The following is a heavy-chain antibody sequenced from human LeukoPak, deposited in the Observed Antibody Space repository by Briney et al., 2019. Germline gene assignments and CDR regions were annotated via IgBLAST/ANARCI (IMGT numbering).Heavy chain of an antibody. CDR2: ITGSGSSP. CDR1: GFTSSSYA. V-gene: IGHV3-23*01. CDR3: AKAEVQWLVLFRYFDY. Sequence: GGSLRLSCAGSGFTSSSYATSWIRQAPGKGLEWVSGITGSGSSPYYADSVKGRFTISRDNSKNTVYLQMNSLKAEDTAVYYCAKAEVQWLVLFRYFDYWGQGTLVTVSS. D-gene: IGHD6-19*01. J-gene: IGHJ4*02.